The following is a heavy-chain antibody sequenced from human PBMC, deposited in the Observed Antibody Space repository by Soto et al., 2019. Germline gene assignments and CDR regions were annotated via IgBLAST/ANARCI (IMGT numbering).Heavy chain of an antibody. CDR3: SRGRGYYGSGSYSFDY. D-gene: IGHD3-10*01. Sequence: SETLSLTCTVSGGSISSYYWSWIRQPPGKGLEWIGYIYYSGSTNYNPSLKSRVTITVDTAKNQFSLKLSSVTAADAAVYYCSRGRGYYGSGSYSFDYWGQGTLVTVSS. CDR1: GGSISSYY. J-gene: IGHJ4*02. V-gene: IGHV4-59*01. CDR2: IYYSGST.